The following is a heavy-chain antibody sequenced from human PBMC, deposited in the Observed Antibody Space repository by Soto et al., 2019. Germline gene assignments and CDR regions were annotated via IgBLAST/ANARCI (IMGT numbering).Heavy chain of an antibody. V-gene: IGHV1-3*01. CDR3: ARKDYYGAGVYYFDH. D-gene: IGHD3-10*01. Sequence: SVKVSCKASGYTFTAYPMHWVRQTPGQRLEWMGWINAANGDTGYSQKFHDRVTFTRDTSATTVYMELSSLTSEDTAVYYCARKDYYGAGVYYFDHWGQGTLVTVSS. CDR2: INAANGDT. CDR1: GYTFTAYP. J-gene: IGHJ4*02.